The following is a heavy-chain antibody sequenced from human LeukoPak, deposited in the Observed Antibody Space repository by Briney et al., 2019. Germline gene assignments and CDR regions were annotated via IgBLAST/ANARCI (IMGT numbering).Heavy chain of an antibody. V-gene: IGHV3-23*01. Sequence: GASLRLSCAASGFTFSSYAMSWVRQAPGKGLEWVSAISGSGGSTYYADSVKGRFTISRDNSKNTLYLRMNSLRAEDTAVYYCAKNSWEHGAFDIWGQGTMVTVSS. CDR2: ISGSGGST. J-gene: IGHJ3*02. CDR1: GFTFSSYA. D-gene: IGHD1-26*01. CDR3: AKNSWEHGAFDI.